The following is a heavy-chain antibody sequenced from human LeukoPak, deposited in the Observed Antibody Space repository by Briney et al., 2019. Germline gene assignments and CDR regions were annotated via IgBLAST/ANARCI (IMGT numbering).Heavy chain of an antibody. D-gene: IGHD3-22*01. Sequence: PSETLSLTCTVSGGSISSGDYYWSWIRQPPGKGLEWIGYIYYNGSTYYNPSLKSRVTISVDTSKNQFSLKLSSVTAADTAVYYCARGAEGGYLPVDYWGQGTLVTVSS. CDR3: ARGAEGGYLPVDY. V-gene: IGHV4-30-4*01. CDR2: IYYNGST. CDR1: GGSISSGDYY. J-gene: IGHJ4*02.